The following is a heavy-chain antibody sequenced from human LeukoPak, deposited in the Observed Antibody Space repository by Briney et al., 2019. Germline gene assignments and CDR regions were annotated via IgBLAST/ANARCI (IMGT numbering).Heavy chain of an antibody. CDR1: GGSFSGDY. V-gene: IGHV4-34*01. CDR3: ARHNLQGYYYYYYYMDV. CDR2: INHSGST. J-gene: IGHJ6*03. Sequence: MASETLSLTCAVYGGSFSGDYWSWIRQPPGKGLEWIGEINHSGSTNYNPSLKSRVTVSIDTSKNHFSLKLSSVTAADTAVYYCARHNLQGYYYYYYYMDVWGKGTKVTVSS. D-gene: IGHD1-20*01.